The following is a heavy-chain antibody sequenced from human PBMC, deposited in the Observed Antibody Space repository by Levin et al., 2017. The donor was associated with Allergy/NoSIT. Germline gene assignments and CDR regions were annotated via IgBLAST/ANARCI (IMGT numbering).Heavy chain of an antibody. CDR2: ISPYNGDT. J-gene: IGHJ3*02. CDR3: AREMAETAADTFDI. CDR1: GFTFTFYA. Sequence: ASVKVSCKASGFTFTFYAFTWVRQAPGQGLEWMGWISPYNGDTKYAQKFQDRVTMTTDTSTSTAYLVLRSLRSEDTAMYYCAREMAETAADTFDIWGQGTMVTVSS. D-gene: IGHD2-8*01. V-gene: IGHV1-18*01.